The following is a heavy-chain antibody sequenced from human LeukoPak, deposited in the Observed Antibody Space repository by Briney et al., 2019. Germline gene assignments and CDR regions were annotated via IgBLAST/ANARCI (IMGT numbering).Heavy chain of an antibody. Sequence: SETPSLTCTVSGGSISSYSWSWIRQPAGQGLEWIGRMFSNGNNNYNPSLMSRATVSRDTATSQFSLKLRSVTAADTAVYYCARDALYHFDSWGQGALVTVSS. D-gene: IGHD2-8*01. J-gene: IGHJ4*02. CDR1: GGSISSYS. CDR3: ARDALYHFDS. V-gene: IGHV4-4*07. CDR2: MFSNGNN.